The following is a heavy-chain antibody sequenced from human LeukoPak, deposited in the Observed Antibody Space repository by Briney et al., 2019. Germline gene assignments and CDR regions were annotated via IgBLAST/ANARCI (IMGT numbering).Heavy chain of an antibody. CDR3: ARTLGGGNSGDYFDY. CDR1: GFTFSSYA. D-gene: IGHD4-23*01. V-gene: IGHV3-30-3*01. J-gene: IGHJ4*02. CDR2: ISYDGRNK. Sequence: PGGSLRLSCAASGFTFSSYAMHWVRQAPGKGLEWVAVISYDGRNKYYADSVKGRFTISRDNSKNTLYLQMNSLRAEDTAVYYCARTLGGGNSGDYFDYWGQGTLVTVSS.